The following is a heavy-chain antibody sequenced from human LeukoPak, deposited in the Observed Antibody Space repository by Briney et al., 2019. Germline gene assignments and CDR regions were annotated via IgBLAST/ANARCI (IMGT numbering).Heavy chain of an antibody. J-gene: IGHJ4*02. CDR2: IWYDGSEK. D-gene: IGHD3-22*01. CDR3: ARDRDSRTYYIEY. Sequence: GGSLRLSCAASGFTFSSYAMSWVRQAPGKGLEWVAMIWYDGSEKYYGDSVKGRFTISRDDSKNTLFLQMNSLRAEDTAVYYCARDRDSRTYYIEYWGQGTLVTVSS. CDR1: GFTFSSYA. V-gene: IGHV3-33*08.